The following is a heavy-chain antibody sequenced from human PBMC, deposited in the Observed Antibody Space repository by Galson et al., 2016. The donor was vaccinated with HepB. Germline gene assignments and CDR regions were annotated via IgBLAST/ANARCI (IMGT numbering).Heavy chain of an antibody. D-gene: IGHD1-14*01. Sequence: SLRLSCAVSGFTFSEHGFHWVRQAPGKGLEWVADISYDGSNKDYAANVKGRFTISRDNSKKTLDLQMDSLRAEDTALYYCAKDLALTKTRNYLYGLDVWGQGTTVTVSS. CDR1: GFTFSEHG. CDR2: ISYDGSNK. CDR3: AKDLALTKTRNYLYGLDV. J-gene: IGHJ6*02. V-gene: IGHV3-30*18.